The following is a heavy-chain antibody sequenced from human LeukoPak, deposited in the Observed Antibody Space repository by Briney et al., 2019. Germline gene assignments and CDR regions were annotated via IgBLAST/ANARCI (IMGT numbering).Heavy chain of an antibody. CDR1: GFTFSSYE. D-gene: IGHD3-22*01. CDR2: ISSSSSTI. V-gene: IGHV3-48*03. CDR3: ARSRYDSSGYYPYYFDY. Sequence: GGSLRLSCAASGFTFSSYEMNWVRQAPGKGLEWVSYISSSSSTIYYADSVKGRFTISRDNAKNSLYLQMNSLRAEDTAVYYCARSRYDSSGYYPYYFDYWGQGTLVTVSS. J-gene: IGHJ4*02.